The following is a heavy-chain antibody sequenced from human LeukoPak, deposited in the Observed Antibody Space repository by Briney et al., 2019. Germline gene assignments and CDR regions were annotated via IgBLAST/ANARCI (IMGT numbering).Heavy chain of an antibody. D-gene: IGHD1-14*01. CDR3: SRDFNGRNDF. CDR1: GFTFSSNW. J-gene: IGHJ4*02. Sequence: GGSLRLSCAASGFTFSSNWMHWVRQGPGKGLVWVSRINPDGSRTDYAESVKGRFTISRDNAKNTLSLEMNSLGDEDTALYYCSRDFNGRNDFWGQGTLVTVSS. V-gene: IGHV3-74*01. CDR2: INPDGSRT.